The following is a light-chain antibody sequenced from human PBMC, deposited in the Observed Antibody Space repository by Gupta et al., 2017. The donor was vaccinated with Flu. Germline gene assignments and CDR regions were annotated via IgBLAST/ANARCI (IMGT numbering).Light chain of an antibody. CDR2: AGS. V-gene: IGKV1-39*01. CDR1: QTISIY. Sequence: DIQMTQSPSSLSASVGDRVTITCRASQTISIYLNWYQQKPGKAPKLLIYAGSNLQSGVPSRFSGSGSGTDFTLTISSLQPEDFATYYCQQSYRTLFTFGPGTKVDIK. J-gene: IGKJ3*01. CDR3: QQSYRTLFT.